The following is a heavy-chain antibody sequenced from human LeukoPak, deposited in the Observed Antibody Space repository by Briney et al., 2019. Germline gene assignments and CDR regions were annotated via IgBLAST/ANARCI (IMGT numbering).Heavy chain of an antibody. CDR3: ARGAMVRGVITEFQH. Sequence: GGSLRLSCAASGFTFDDYAMHWVRQAPGGGREWGSGIRWNSGSIGYADPVKGRFTISRDNAKNSLYLQMNSLRADDTALYYCARGAMVRGVITEFQHWGQGTLVTVSS. CDR1: GFTFDDYA. V-gene: IGHV3-9*01. CDR2: IRWNSGSI. D-gene: IGHD3-10*01. J-gene: IGHJ1*01.